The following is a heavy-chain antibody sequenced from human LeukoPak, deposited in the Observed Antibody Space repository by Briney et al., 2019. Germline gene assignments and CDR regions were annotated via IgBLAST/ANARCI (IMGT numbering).Heavy chain of an antibody. Sequence: SETLSLTCTVSGGSISSYYWSWIRQPPGKGLEWIGYIYYSGSTNYNPSLKSRVTISVDTSKNQFSLKLSSVTAADTAVYYCARVTTVVTRSWNYCYYYMDVWGKGTTVTVSS. CDR3: ARVTTVVTRSWNYCYYYMDV. D-gene: IGHD4-23*01. CDR2: IYYSGST. V-gene: IGHV4-59*12. CDR1: GGSISSYY. J-gene: IGHJ6*03.